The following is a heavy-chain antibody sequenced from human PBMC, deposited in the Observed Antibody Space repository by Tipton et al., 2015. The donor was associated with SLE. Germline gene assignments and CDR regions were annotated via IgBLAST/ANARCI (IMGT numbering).Heavy chain of an antibody. CDR1: GYSFTSHW. D-gene: IGHD3-22*01. J-gene: IGHJ3*01. CDR3: ARQGDSSASVDGFDV. V-gene: IGHV5-51*01. CDR2: IDPGDSYT. Sequence: QLVQSGGEVKKPGESLKISCQGLGYSFTSHWVGWVRKMPGKGLEWMGIIDPGDSYTTYSPSFEGNVTISVDKSISTTYLQWSSLKASDTAIYYCARQGDSSASVDGFDVWGQGTMVTVS.